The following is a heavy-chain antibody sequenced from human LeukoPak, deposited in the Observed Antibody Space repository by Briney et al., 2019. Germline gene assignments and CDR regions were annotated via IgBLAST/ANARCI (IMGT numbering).Heavy chain of an antibody. D-gene: IGHD5/OR15-5a*01. J-gene: IGHJ4*02. CDR2: IYYTGSA. CDR1: GGSISSSSYY. CDR3: ATLVSTRYYFDY. Sequence: PSETLSLTCTVSGGSISSSSYYWGWIRQPPGKGLEWLGNIYYTGSAYYNPSLKSRVTISVDTSKTQFSLKLSSVTAADTAVYFCATLVSTRYYFDYWGQGTLVTVSS. V-gene: IGHV4-39*07.